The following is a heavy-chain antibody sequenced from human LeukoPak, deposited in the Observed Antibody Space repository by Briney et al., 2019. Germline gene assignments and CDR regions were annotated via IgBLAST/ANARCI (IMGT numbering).Heavy chain of an antibody. CDR2: IKEDGTVK. J-gene: IGHJ4*02. D-gene: IGHD6-13*01. Sequence: PGGSLRLSCAASGFIFSTYWMSWVRQAPGKGLEWVANIKEDGTVKYHMDSVKGRFTISRDNALNSLYLQMNSLRAEDTAIYYCARSIPYGTTWYGRSDYWGQGTLVTVSS. CDR3: ARSIPYGTTWYGRSDY. CDR1: GFIFSTYW. V-gene: IGHV3-7*03.